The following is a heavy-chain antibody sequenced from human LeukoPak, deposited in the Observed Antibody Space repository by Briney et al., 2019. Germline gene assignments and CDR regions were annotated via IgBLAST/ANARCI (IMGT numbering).Heavy chain of an antibody. CDR3: ARIYDFWSGYYPPYYYYGMDV. CDR2: IYYSGST. D-gene: IGHD3-3*01. V-gene: IGHV4-59*01. J-gene: IGHJ6*02. CDR1: GGSISSYS. Sequence: ETLSLTCTVSGGSISSYSWSWIRQPPGKGLEWIGYIYYSGSTNYNPSLKSRVTISVDTSKNQFSLKLSSVTAADTAVYYCARIYDFWSGYYPPYYYYGMDVWGQGTTVTVSS.